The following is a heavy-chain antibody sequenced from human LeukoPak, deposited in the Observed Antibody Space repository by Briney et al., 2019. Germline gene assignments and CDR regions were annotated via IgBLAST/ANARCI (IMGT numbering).Heavy chain of an antibody. Sequence: SETLSLTCTVSGGSIRSSSYYWGWIRQPPGKGLEWIGSIYYSGSSYYNPSLKGRVTISVDTSKNQFSLKLSSVTAADTAVYYCAGGVGAIYSWFDPWGQGTLVTVSS. D-gene: IGHD1-26*01. CDR2: IYYSGSS. CDR1: GGSIRSSSYY. J-gene: IGHJ5*02. CDR3: AGGVGAIYSWFDP. V-gene: IGHV4-39*07.